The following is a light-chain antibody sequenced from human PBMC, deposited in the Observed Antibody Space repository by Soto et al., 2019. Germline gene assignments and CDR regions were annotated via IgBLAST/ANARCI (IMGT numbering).Light chain of an antibody. J-gene: IGLJ3*02. Sequence: QSALTQPASVSGSPGQSITISCTGTSSDIGGYNYVSWYQQHPGKAPKLVIYDVSDRPSGVSNRFSGSKSGNTASLTVSGLQAEDEADYYCTSYTCSSTWVFGGVTKLTVL. CDR3: TSYTCSSTWV. CDR1: SSDIGGYNY. V-gene: IGLV2-14*03. CDR2: DVS.